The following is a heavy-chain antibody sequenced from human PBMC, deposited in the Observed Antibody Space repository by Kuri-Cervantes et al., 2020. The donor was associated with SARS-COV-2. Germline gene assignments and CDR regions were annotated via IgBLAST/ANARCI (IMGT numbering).Heavy chain of an antibody. CDR2: ISGSGGST. Sequence: GESLKISCAASGFTFSSYAMSWVRQAPGKGLEWVSAISGSGGSTYYADSVKGRFTISRDNSKNTLYLQMNGLRAEDTAVYYCAKDFVYYYDSSGYLFDYWGQGTLVTVSS. V-gene: IGHV3-23*01. J-gene: IGHJ4*02. CDR3: AKDFVYYYDSSGYLFDY. D-gene: IGHD3-22*01. CDR1: GFTFSSYA.